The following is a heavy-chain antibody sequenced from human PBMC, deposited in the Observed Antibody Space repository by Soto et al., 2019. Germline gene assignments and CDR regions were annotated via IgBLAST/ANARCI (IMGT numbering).Heavy chain of an antibody. CDR3: ARQLIYSFDI. V-gene: IGHV3-74*01. Sequence: EVQLVESGGGLVQPGGSLRLSCVASGFTFSSNWVHWVRQAPGKGLVWVSRVKNDGTTTTYADSVKGRFTISRDDAKNTLYLQMTGLRADDTAVYYCARQLIYSFDIWGHGTMVTVSP. J-gene: IGHJ3*02. D-gene: IGHD1-1*01. CDR2: VKNDGTTT. CDR1: GFTFSSNW.